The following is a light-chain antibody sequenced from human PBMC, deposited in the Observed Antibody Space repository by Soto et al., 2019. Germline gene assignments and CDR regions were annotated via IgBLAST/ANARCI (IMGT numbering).Light chain of an antibody. CDR3: QQSYSTPQT. Sequence: DIQMTQSPSSLSASVGDRVTITCRASQSISSYLNWYQQKPGKAPKLLIYAASRLQSGVPSRFSCSGSGTDFTLTISSLQPEDFATYYCQQSYSTPQTFGPGTKVDIK. CDR2: AAS. J-gene: IGKJ3*01. CDR1: QSISSY. V-gene: IGKV1-39*01.